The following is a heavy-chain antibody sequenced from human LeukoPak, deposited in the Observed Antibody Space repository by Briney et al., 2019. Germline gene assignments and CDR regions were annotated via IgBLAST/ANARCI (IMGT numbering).Heavy chain of an antibody. J-gene: IGHJ6*02. CDR1: GGSISSYY. V-gene: IGHV4-4*07. CDR2: IYTSGST. CDR3: ARARIVVVPAAPILDV. Sequence: PSETLSLTCTVSGGSISSYYWSWIRQPAGKGLEWIGRIYTSGSTNYNPPLKSRVTMSVDTSKNQFSLKLSSVTAADTAVYYCARARIVVVPAAPILDVWGQGTTVTVSS. D-gene: IGHD2-2*01.